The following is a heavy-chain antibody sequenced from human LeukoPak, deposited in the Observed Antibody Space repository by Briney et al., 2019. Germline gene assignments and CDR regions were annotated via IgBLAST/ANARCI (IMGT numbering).Heavy chain of an antibody. V-gene: IGHV3-48*01. J-gene: IGHJ4*02. CDR2: ISSSSSTI. CDR3: AKDRTPPRIIAVADY. D-gene: IGHD6-19*01. Sequence: GGSLRLSCAASGFTFSSYSMNWVRQAPGKGLEWVSYISSSSSTIYYADSVKGRFTISRDNAKNSLYLQMNSLRAEDTAVYYCAKDRTPPRIIAVADYWGQGTLVTVSS. CDR1: GFTFSSYS.